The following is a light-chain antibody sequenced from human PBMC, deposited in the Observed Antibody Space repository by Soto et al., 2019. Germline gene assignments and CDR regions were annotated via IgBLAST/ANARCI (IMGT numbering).Light chain of an antibody. CDR3: QQYNDNWT. J-gene: IGKJ1*01. Sequence: DIQMTQSPSTLSASVGDRVTITCRASQSVSRWLAWYQQKPGKAPKLLIYKASTLESGVPSRCSGSGSGTEFPLAISSLQPDDSANYYCQQYNDNWTFGQGTKVEIK. CDR2: KAS. CDR1: QSVSRW. V-gene: IGKV1-5*03.